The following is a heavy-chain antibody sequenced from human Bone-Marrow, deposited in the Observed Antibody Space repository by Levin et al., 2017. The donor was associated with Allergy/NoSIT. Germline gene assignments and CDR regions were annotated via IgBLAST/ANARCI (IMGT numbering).Heavy chain of an antibody. D-gene: IGHD2-2*01. CDR2: IYWDGDK. J-gene: IGHJ4*02. Sequence: SGPTLVKPTQTLTLTCTFSGFSVTTTGGGMGWIRQPPGKALEWLALIYWDGDKRYSPSLKSRVSISRDISKNRVVLTMTNMAPVDTATYYCAHKSASCYDFWGQGTLITVSS. CDR3: AHKSASCYDF. V-gene: IGHV2-5*02. CDR1: GFSVTTTGGG.